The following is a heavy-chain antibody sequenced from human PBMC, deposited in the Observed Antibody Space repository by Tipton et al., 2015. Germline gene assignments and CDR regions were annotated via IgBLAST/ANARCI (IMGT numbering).Heavy chain of an antibody. CDR3: ASHYSTVTIPYYYYGMDV. CDR1: GGSITSGGYY. V-gene: IGHV4-31*02. Sequence: LRLSCTVSGGSITSGGYYWSWIRQHPGKGLEWIRYIYSSGSTYYNPSLKSRVTISVDTSKNQFSLKLSSVSAADTAVYYCASHYSTVTIPYYYYGMDVWGQGTTVTVSS. J-gene: IGHJ6*02. CDR2: IYSSGST. D-gene: IGHD4-17*01.